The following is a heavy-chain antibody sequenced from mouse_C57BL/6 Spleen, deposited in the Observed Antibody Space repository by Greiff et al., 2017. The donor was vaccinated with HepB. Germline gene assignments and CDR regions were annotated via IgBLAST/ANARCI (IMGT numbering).Heavy chain of an antibody. CDR2: IYPRSGNT. CDR1: GYTFTSYG. Sequence: VKLMESGAELARPGASVKLSCKASGYTFTSYGISWVKQRTGQGLEWIGEIYPRSGNTYYNEKFKGKATLTADKSSSTAYMELRSLTSEDSAVYFCAREGGNLYAMDYWGQGTSVTVSS. J-gene: IGHJ4*01. CDR3: AREGGNLYAMDY. V-gene: IGHV1-81*01. D-gene: IGHD1-1*02.